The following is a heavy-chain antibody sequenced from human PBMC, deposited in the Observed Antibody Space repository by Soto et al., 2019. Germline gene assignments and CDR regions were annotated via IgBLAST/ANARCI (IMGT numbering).Heavy chain of an antibody. V-gene: IGHV1-2*04. CDR3: ARARGQLGALYYFDY. CDR2: INPNSGGT. Sequence: GASVKVSCKASGYTFAGYYMHWVRQAPGQGLERMGWINPNSGGTNYAQKFQGWVTMTRDTSISTAYMELSRLRSDDTAVYYCARARGQLGALYYFDYWGQGTLVTVSS. CDR1: GYTFAGYY. D-gene: IGHD6-6*01. J-gene: IGHJ4*02.